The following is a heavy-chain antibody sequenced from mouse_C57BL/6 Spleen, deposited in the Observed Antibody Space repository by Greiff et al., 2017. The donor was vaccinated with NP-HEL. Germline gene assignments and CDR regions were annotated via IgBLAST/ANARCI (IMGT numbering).Heavy chain of an antibody. CDR1: GFTFSSYA. CDR3: ARDGYDSNYVYFDY. D-gene: IGHD2-5*01. V-gene: IGHV5-4*01. Sequence: EVMLVESGGGLVKPGGSLKLSCAASGFTFSSYAMSWVRQTPEKRLEWVATISDGGSYTYYPDNVKGRFTISRDNAKNNLYLQMSHLKSEDTAMYYCARDGYDSNYVYFDYWGQGTTLTVSS. CDR2: ISDGGSYT. J-gene: IGHJ2*01.